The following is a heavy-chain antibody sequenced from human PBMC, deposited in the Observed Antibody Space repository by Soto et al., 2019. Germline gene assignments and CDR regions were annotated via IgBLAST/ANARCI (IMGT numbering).Heavy chain of an antibody. J-gene: IGHJ4*02. V-gene: IGHV4-34*01. D-gene: IGHD6-13*01. CDR2: INHSGST. Sequence: SETLSLTCAVYGGSFSGYYWSWIRQPPGKGLEWIGEINHSGSTNYNPSLKSRVTISVDTSKNQFSLKLSSVTAADTAVYYCARHRARAAAGRRSYFDYWGQGTLVTVSS. CDR1: GGSFSGYY. CDR3: ARHRARAAAGRRSYFDY.